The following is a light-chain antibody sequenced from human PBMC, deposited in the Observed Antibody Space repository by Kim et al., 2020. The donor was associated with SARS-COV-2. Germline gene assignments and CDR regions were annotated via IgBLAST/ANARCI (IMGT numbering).Light chain of an antibody. CDR3: QHRYNWPLT. Sequence: WSPGERATLSCRASQSVSSYLAWYQQKPGQAPRLLIYDASNRATGIPARFSGSGSGTDFTLTITTLEPEDFAVYYCQHRYNWPLTFGGGTKVDIK. CDR1: QSVSSY. J-gene: IGKJ4*01. V-gene: IGKV3-11*01. CDR2: DAS.